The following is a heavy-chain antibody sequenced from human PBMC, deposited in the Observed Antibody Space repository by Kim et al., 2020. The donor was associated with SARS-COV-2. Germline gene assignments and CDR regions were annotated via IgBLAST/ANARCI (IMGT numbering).Heavy chain of an antibody. CDR2: ISSAASTI. Sequence: GGSLRLSCAASGFAFSTYEMNWVRQAPGKGLEWVSYISSAASTIYYADSVKGRFTISRDNAKNSLYLQMNSLRAEDTAVYYCARGGRTSSWYVRDYWGQGTLVTVSS. D-gene: IGHD6-13*01. CDR3: ARGGRTSSWYVRDY. J-gene: IGHJ4*02. V-gene: IGHV3-48*03. CDR1: GFAFSTYE.